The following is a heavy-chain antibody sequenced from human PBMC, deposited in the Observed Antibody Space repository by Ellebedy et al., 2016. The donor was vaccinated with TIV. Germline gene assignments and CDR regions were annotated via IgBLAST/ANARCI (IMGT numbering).Heavy chain of an antibody. CDR2: INPSGGST. J-gene: IGHJ6*02. CDR1: GYTFTYRY. CDR3: ARERVRYGSGRNYYYYYGMDV. V-gene: IGHV1-46*01. Sequence: AASVKVSCKASGYTFTYRYLHWVRQAPGQGLEWMGIINPSGGSTRYAQKFQGRVTMTRDTSTSTVYMALSSLRSEDTAVYYCARERVRYGSGRNYYYYYGMDVWGQGTTVTVSS. D-gene: IGHD3-10*01.